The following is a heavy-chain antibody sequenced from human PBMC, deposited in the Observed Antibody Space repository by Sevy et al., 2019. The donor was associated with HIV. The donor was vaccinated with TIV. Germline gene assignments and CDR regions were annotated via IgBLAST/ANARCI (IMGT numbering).Heavy chain of an antibody. D-gene: IGHD6-19*01. J-gene: IGHJ4*02. Sequence: SETLSLTCAVYGGSFSGYYWSWIRQPPGKGLEWIGEINHSGSTNYNPSLKSRVTISVDTSKNQFSLKLSSVTAADTAVYYCARGPWLARFDYWGRGTLVTVSS. CDR2: INHSGST. V-gene: IGHV4-34*01. CDR3: ARGPWLARFDY. CDR1: GGSFSGYY.